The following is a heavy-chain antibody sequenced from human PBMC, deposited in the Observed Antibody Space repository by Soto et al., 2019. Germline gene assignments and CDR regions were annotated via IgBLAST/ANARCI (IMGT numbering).Heavy chain of an antibody. CDR3: VKDMGQAAVGIRYPYGLDV. D-gene: IGHD6-13*01. V-gene: IGHV3-64D*06. Sequence: PGGSLRLSCSGSGFTVSSFGMHWVRQAPGEGLEHVSTLSSNGIGTYYADSVKGRFTFSRDTSKNTLYLQMSSLRTEGTAVYYCVKDMGQAAVGIRYPYGLDVWGLGTTVTVSS. CDR1: GFTVSSFG. CDR2: LSSNGIGT. J-gene: IGHJ6*02.